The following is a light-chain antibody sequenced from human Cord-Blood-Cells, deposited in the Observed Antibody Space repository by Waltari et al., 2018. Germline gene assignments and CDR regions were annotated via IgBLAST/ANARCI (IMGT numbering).Light chain of an antibody. J-gene: IGKJ5*01. Sequence: EIVLTQSPATLSLSPGERATLSCRASQSVSSYLACYQQKPGQAPMLLIYDASNRATGIPARLSGSGSGTDFSLTISSLGPEDFAVYYCQQRSNWPITFGQGTRLEIK. CDR2: DAS. CDR3: QQRSNWPIT. CDR1: QSVSSY. V-gene: IGKV3-11*01.